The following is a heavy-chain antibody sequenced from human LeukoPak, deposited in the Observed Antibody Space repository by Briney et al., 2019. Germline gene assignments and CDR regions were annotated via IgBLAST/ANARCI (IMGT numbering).Heavy chain of an antibody. CDR1: GYTFTSYD. Sequence: APVKVSCKASGYTFTSYDINWVRQATGQGLEWMGWMNPNSGNTGYAQKFQGRVTMTRNTSISTAYMELSSLRSEDTAVYYCARAKNGYYDILTGYYYYYYYMDVWGKGTTVTVSS. D-gene: IGHD3-9*01. V-gene: IGHV1-8*01. J-gene: IGHJ6*03. CDR2: MNPNSGNT. CDR3: ARAKNGYYDILTGYYYYYYYMDV.